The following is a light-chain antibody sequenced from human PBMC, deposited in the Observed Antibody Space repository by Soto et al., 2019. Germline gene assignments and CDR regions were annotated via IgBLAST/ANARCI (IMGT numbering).Light chain of an antibody. J-gene: IGKJ5*01. CDR3: QQSYSTLTIT. CDR2: AAS. V-gene: IGKV1-39*01. Sequence: DIQMTQSPSSLSASLGDRVTITCGASQSISIYLNWYQQKPGKAPKLLIYAASSLQSGVPSRFSGSGSGTDFTLTISSLQPEDFATYYCQQSYSTLTITFGQGTRLEIK. CDR1: QSISIY.